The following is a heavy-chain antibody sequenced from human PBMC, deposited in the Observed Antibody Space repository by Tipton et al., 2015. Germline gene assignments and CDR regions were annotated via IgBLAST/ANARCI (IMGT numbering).Heavy chain of an antibody. Sequence: TLSLTCTVSGGSIRSFYWSWIRQPPGKGLEWIGYISYSGSTNYNTSPKSRVTISVDTPKNQFSLKLSSVTAADTAVYYCARYTAYGSGIYTYYFDYWGQGTLVTVSS. D-gene: IGHD3-10*01. J-gene: IGHJ4*02. CDR3: ARYTAYGSGIYTYYFDY. CDR2: ISYSGST. CDR1: GGSIRSFY. V-gene: IGHV4-59*01.